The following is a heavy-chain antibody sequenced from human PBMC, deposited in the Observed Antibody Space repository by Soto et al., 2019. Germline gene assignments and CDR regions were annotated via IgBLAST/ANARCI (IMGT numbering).Heavy chain of an antibody. J-gene: IGHJ4*02. CDR1: GYSLTEYY. CDR3: ARASGSPITVYAPLGL. D-gene: IGHD2-8*01. Sequence: ASVKVSCKASGYSLTEYYLDWVRQAPGQGLEWMGWINPTTGGKTYAQKFEGRVTMTRDRSVNTAYMELSRLRSDDTALYFCARASGSPITVYAPLGLWGQGSMVTVSS. CDR2: INPTTGGK. V-gene: IGHV1-2*02.